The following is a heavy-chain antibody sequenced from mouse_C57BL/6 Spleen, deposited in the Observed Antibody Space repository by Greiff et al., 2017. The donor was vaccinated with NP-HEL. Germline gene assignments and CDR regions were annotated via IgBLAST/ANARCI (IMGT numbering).Heavy chain of an antibody. Sequence: VQLQQPGAELVRPGSSVKLSCKASGYTFTSYWMDWVKQRPGQGLEWIGNIYPSDSETHYNQKFKDKATLTVDKSSSTAYMQLSSLTSEDSAVYYCARCDGYLYAMDYWGQGTSVTVSS. D-gene: IGHD2-3*01. CDR3: ARCDGYLYAMDY. CDR2: IYPSDSET. CDR1: GYTFTSYW. V-gene: IGHV1-61*01. J-gene: IGHJ4*01.